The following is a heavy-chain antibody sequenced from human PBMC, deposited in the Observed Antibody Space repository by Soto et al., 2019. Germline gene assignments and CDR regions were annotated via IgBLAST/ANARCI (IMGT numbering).Heavy chain of an antibody. CDR1: GVTFSDHY. CDR2: SRNKAKSYST. J-gene: IGHJ4*02. V-gene: IGHV3-72*01. D-gene: IGHD1-26*01. CDR3: SILEGA. Sequence: EVQLVESGGGLVQPGGSLTLSCAVSGVTFSDHYMEWVRQAPGQGLEWVARSRNKAKSYSTDFAASVKGRFTISRDESKNSLYLQMDSLKTEDTAVYYCSILEGAWGQGTLVTVSS.